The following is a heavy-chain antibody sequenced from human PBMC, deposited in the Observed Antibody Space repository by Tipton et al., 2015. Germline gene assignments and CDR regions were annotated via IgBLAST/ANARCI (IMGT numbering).Heavy chain of an antibody. CDR1: DGSISSSSYY. CDR2: IYYSGST. J-gene: IGHJ4*02. CDR3: ARVSHYGDIDS. D-gene: IGHD4-17*01. V-gene: IGHV4-39*01. Sequence: TLSLTCTVSDGSISSSSYYWGWIRQPPGKGLEWIGSIYYSGSTYYNPSLKSRVTISVDTSKNQFSLKLSSVTAADTAVYYCARVSHYGDIDSWGQGTLVTVSS.